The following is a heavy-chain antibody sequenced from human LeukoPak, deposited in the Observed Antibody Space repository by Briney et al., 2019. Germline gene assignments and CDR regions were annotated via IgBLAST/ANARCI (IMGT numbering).Heavy chain of an antibody. Sequence: GGSLRLSRAASGFTFSGSAMHWVRQASGKGLEWVGRIRSKANSYATAYAASVKGRFTISRDDSKNTAYLQMNSLKTEDTAVYYCTSPTPARSSSATNDYWGQGTLVTVSS. CDR3: TSPTPARSSSATNDY. CDR2: IRSKANSYAT. D-gene: IGHD6-6*01. J-gene: IGHJ4*02. CDR1: GFTFSGSA. V-gene: IGHV3-73*01.